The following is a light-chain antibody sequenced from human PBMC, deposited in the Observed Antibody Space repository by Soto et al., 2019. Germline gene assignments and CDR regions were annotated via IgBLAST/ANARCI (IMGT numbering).Light chain of an antibody. J-gene: IGLJ1*01. CDR2: DVS. CDR1: SSDVGGYNY. V-gene: IGLV2-11*02. Sequence: QSALTHPRSASGSPAQAVAISCTGTSSDVGGYNYVSWYQQHPGKVPKLMIYDVSKRPSGVPARFSGSTSGNTASLTISGLQAQDEADYYCSSYAGSFIFVFGTGTKVTV. CDR3: SSYAGSFIFV.